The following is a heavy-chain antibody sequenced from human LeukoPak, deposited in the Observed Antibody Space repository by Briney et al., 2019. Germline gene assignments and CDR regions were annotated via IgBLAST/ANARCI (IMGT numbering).Heavy chain of an antibody. D-gene: IGHD5-18*01. Sequence: GGSLRLSCAASGFTASANFMSWVRQAPGKGLEWVSVMYSVGTTFYADSVKGRFTISRDTSKNTLDLQMHSLRVDDTAVYYCARDLSGHSYGFGGDCWGPGTLVTVSS. CDR3: ARDLSGHSYGFGGDC. V-gene: IGHV3-66*01. J-gene: IGHJ4*02. CDR1: GFTASANF. CDR2: MYSVGTT.